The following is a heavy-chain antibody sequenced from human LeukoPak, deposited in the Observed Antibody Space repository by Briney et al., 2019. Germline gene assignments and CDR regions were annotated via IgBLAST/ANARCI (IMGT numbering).Heavy chain of an antibody. CDR2: ISYDGSSD. V-gene: IGHV3-30-3*01. CDR1: GFTFSTYT. D-gene: IGHD3-3*01. Sequence: GGSLRLSCAASGFTFSTYTIHWVRQAPGKGLEWVAVISYDGSSDYYADSVKGRFTISRDDSKNSLYLQMNSLRAEDTAVYYCASELRFLEWLFDPWGQGTLVTVSS. J-gene: IGHJ5*02. CDR3: ASELRFLEWLFDP.